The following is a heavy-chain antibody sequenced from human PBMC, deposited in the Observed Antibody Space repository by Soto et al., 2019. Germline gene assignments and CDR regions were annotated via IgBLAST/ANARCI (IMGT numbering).Heavy chain of an antibody. Sequence: ASVKVSCKASGYTFTTYGISWVRQAPGQGLEWMGRISGYNGHTKYAQKFQGRVTMTTDTSTSTVYMDLRSLRSDDTAVYYCAMEGEMPYYYYGLDVWGQGTTVTGSS. D-gene: IGHD3-16*01. CDR1: GYTFTTYG. CDR3: AMEGEMPYYYYGLDV. CDR2: ISGYNGHT. J-gene: IGHJ6*02. V-gene: IGHV1-18*01.